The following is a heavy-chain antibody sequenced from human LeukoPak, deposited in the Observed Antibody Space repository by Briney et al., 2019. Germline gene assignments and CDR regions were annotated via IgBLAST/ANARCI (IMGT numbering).Heavy chain of an antibody. CDR1: GFTFSNYA. Sequence: GGSLRLSCAASGFTFSNYAMSWVRQAPGKGLEWVSATIGSGYNTYYADSVKGRFAISRDSSKNTLYLQMNSLKTEDTAVYYCARGSYSGFGVDYWGQGTLVTVSS. D-gene: IGHD5-12*01. J-gene: IGHJ4*02. V-gene: IGHV3-23*01. CDR3: ARGSYSGFGVDY. CDR2: TIGSGYNT.